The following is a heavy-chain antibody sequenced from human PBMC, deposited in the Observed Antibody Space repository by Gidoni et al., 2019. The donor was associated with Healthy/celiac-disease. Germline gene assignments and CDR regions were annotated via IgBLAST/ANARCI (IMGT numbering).Heavy chain of an antibody. Sequence: EVQLVESGGGLVQPGGSLRLSCAASGFTFSSYDMHWVRQATGKGLEWVSASGTAGDTYYPGSVKGRFTISRENAKNSLYLQMNSLRAGDTAVYYCARVPAAGTNWYFDLWGRGTLVTVSS. CDR1: GFTFSSYD. J-gene: IGHJ2*01. D-gene: IGHD6-13*01. CDR2: SGTAGDT. CDR3: ARVPAAGTNWYFDL. V-gene: IGHV3-13*04.